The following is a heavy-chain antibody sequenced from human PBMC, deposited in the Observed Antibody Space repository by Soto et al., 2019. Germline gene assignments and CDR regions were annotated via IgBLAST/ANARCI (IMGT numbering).Heavy chain of an antibody. J-gene: IGHJ4*02. CDR3: AKDRAYDYGDYEGYFDY. V-gene: IGHV3-30*18. D-gene: IGHD4-17*01. CDR2: ISYDGSNK. CDR1: GFTFSSYG. Sequence: GGSLRLSCAASGFTFSSYGMHWVRQAPGKGLEWVAVISYDGSNKYYADSVKGRFTISRDNSKNTLYLQMNSLRAEDTAVYYCAKDRAYDYGDYEGYFDYWFKGTLVTVSS.